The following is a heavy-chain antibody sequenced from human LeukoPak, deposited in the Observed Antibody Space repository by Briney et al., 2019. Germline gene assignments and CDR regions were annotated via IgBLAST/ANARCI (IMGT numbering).Heavy chain of an antibody. CDR3: AAWGGSEDFDY. V-gene: IGHV1-2*02. CDR1: GYTFTGYY. CDR2: INPNSGGT. J-gene: IGHJ4*02. Sequence: ASVKVSCKASGYTFTGYYMHWVPQAPGQGLEWMGWINPNSGGTNYAQTFQGRVTMTRDTSISTAYMELSRLRSDDTAVYYCAAWGGSEDFDYWGQGTLVTVSS. D-gene: IGHD7-27*01.